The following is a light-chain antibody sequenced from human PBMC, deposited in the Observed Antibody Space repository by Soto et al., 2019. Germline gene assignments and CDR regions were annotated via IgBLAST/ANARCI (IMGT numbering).Light chain of an antibody. CDR3: RSYDNILRRVV. CDR2: THN. J-gene: IGLJ2*01. V-gene: IGLV1-40*01. CDR1: GSNIGDGYD. Sequence: QSVLTQPPSVSGAPGHGVTISCTWSGSNIGDGYDVHWYQQLPGTAPKLLIYTHNNRPSRVPDRFSGSKSGTSASLAITGLQAEDEADYYCRSYDNILRRVVFGGGTKLTVL.